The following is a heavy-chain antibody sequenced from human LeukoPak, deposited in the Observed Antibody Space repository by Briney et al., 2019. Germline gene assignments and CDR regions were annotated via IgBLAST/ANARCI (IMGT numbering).Heavy chain of an antibody. Sequence: GGSLRLSCAASGFTFSTYEMTWVRQAPGKGLEWVSYISSSSITIYYADSVKGRFTISRDNAKNSLYLQMNSLRAEDTAVYYCARVSRDGYNPSGMDVWGQGTTVTVSS. CDR1: GFTFSTYE. J-gene: IGHJ6*02. CDR2: ISSSSITI. CDR3: ARVSRDGYNPSGMDV. D-gene: IGHD5-24*01. V-gene: IGHV3-48*03.